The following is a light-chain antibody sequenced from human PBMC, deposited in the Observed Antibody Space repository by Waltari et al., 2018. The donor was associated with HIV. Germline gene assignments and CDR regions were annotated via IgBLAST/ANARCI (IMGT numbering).Light chain of an antibody. CDR2: GNS. CDR3: QSYDSRLSGFVI. CDR1: SSNIGAGYD. Sequence: QSVLTQPPSVSGAPGQRVTISCTGSSSNIGAGYDVHWYQQLPGTAPKLLIYGNSNRPSGGPDRFSGSKSGTSASLAITGLQAEDEADYYCQSYDSRLSGFVIFGGGSKLTVL. V-gene: IGLV1-40*01. J-gene: IGLJ2*01.